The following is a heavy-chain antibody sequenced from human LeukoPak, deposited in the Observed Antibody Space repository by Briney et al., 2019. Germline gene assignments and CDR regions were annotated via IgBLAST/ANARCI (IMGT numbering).Heavy chain of an antibody. Sequence: ASVKVSCKASGYNLNTYHMHWVRQAPGQGLEWMGWINPNSGATNYAQRFQGRVTMTRDTSISTAYMELSSLRSDDTAVYYCARGLDFTDYWGQGTLVTVSS. CDR3: ARGLDFTDY. J-gene: IGHJ4*02. CDR2: INPNSGAT. D-gene: IGHD3-3*01. V-gene: IGHV1-2*02. CDR1: GYNLNTYH.